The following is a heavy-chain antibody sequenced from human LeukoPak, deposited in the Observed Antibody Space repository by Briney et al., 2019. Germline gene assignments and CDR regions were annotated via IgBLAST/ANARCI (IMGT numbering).Heavy chain of an antibody. V-gene: IGHV3-7*01. Sequence: GGSLRLSCAASGFTFSNYWMSWVRQTPGKGLEWVANIKQDGIEKNYVDSVKGRFTISRDNAKNSLYLQMNSLRAEDTAVYYCAREGYSSDWYLGYWGQGTLVTVSS. D-gene: IGHD6-19*01. CDR3: AREGYSSDWYLGY. CDR1: GFTFSNYW. CDR2: IKQDGIEK. J-gene: IGHJ4*02.